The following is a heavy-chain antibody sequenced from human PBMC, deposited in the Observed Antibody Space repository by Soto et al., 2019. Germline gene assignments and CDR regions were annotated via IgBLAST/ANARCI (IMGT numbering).Heavy chain of an antibody. CDR3: ETSGARGGATTDDACDI. D-gene: IGHD1-26*01. V-gene: IGHV3-23*01. J-gene: IGHJ3*02. Sequence: GGSLRLSCAASGFTFSSYAMSWVRQAPGKGLEWVSDIRRRGGRTYYVDSVKGRFTITRDNSKNTMYLQMNSLRAEDTDVYYGETSGARGGATTDDACDIWGQGTMVTVSS. CDR1: GFTFSSYA. CDR2: IRRRGGRT.